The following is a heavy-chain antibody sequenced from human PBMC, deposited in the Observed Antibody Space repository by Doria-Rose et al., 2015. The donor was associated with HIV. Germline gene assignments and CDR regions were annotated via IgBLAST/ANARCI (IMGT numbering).Heavy chain of an antibody. J-gene: IGHJ4*02. CDR3: ARIKSSRWYHKYYFDF. CDR2: IFSDDER. V-gene: IGHV2-26*01. Sequence: ESGPVLVKPTETLTLTCTVSGVSLSSPGMGVSWIRQPPGKALEWLANIFSDDERYYKTSLKSRLTISRGTSKSQVVLTMTDMDPVGTATYYCARIKSSRWYHKYYFDFWGQGTLVIVSA. CDR1: GVSLSSPGMG. D-gene: IGHD6-13*01.